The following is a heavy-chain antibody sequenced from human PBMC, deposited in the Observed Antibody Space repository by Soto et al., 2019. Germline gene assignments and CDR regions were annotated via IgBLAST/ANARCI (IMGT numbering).Heavy chain of an antibody. Sequence: GGSLRLSCAASGFTFSSYWMSWVRQAPGKGLEWVANIKQDGSEKYYVNSVKGRFTISRDNAKNSLYLQMNSLRAEDTAVYYCARDQKNVYDFWSGYYILWGQGTLVTVSS. J-gene: IGHJ4*02. V-gene: IGHV3-7*03. CDR1: GFTFSSYW. CDR2: IKQDGSEK. CDR3: ARDQKNVYDFWSGYYIL. D-gene: IGHD3-3*01.